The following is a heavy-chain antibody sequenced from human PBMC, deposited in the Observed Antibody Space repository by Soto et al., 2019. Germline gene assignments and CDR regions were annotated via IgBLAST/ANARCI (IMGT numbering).Heavy chain of an antibody. V-gene: IGHV5-51*01. J-gene: IGHJ5*02. D-gene: IGHD1-1*01. CDR1: GYSFPGYW. CDR2: IYPDNSNT. Sequence: EVQLVQSGAEVKKPGESLKISCKASGYSFPGYWIGWVRQMPGKGLEWMGIIYPDNSNTRYNPSFKGQVTISADKSISTAYLQWSSLKASDTAIYYCARQAAAVATVPLLYFDPWGQGTLVTVSS. CDR3: ARQAAAVATVPLLYFDP.